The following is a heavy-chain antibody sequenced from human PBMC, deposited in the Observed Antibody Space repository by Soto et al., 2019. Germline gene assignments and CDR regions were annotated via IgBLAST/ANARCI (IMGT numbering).Heavy chain of an antibody. CDR3: ARGDPEYYYDSSGYSIPLNFDY. Sequence: SETLSLTCTVSGGSISSGDYYWSWIRQPPGKGLDWIGYIYYSGSTYYNPSLKSRVTISVDTSKNQFSLKLSSVTAADTAVYYCARGDPEYYYDSSGYSIPLNFDYCGQGTLVTVSS. J-gene: IGHJ4*02. CDR1: GGSISSGDYY. V-gene: IGHV4-30-4*01. CDR2: IYYSGST. D-gene: IGHD3-22*01.